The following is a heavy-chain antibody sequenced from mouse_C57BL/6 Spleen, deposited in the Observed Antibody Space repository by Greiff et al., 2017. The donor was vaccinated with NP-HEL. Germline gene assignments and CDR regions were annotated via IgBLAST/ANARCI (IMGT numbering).Heavy chain of an antibody. Sequence: EVQGVESGGGLVQPGGSMKLSCAASGFTFSDAWMDWVRQSPEKGLEWVAEIRNKANNHATYYAESVQGRFTISRDDSKHSVYLQMTSIRAEDTGIYYCTRGVYYDYDDYYAMDYWGQGTSVTVSS. CDR2: IRNKANNHAT. V-gene: IGHV6-6*01. D-gene: IGHD2-4*01. J-gene: IGHJ4*01. CDR1: GFTFSDAW. CDR3: TRGVYYDYDDYYAMDY.